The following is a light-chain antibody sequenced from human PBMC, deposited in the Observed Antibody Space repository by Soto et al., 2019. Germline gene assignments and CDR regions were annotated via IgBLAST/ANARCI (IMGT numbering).Light chain of an antibody. J-gene: IGKJ2*01. Sequence: EIVLTQSPGTLSLSPGERATLSCRASQSVSSNYLAWYQQKPGQAPRLLFYGASNRATGIPDRFSGSGSGTDVILTSSRLEPEDLAVYYCQCQQYSTPPRYALGQGTKL. CDR2: GAS. V-gene: IGKV3-20*01. CDR1: QSVSSNY. CDR3: QQYSTPPRYA.